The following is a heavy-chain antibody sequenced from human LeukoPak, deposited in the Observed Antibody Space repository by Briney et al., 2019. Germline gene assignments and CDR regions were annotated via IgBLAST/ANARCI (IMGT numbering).Heavy chain of an antibody. Sequence: GGSLRLSCAASGFTFSSYWMHWVRQAPGKGLVWVSRINSDGSSTSYADSVKGRFTISRDNAKNTLYLQMNSLRAEDTAVYYCARGYDFWSGYYLYYWGQGTLVTVSS. CDR2: INSDGSST. V-gene: IGHV3-74*01. CDR3: ARGYDFWSGYYLYY. D-gene: IGHD3-3*01. CDR1: GFTFSSYW. J-gene: IGHJ4*02.